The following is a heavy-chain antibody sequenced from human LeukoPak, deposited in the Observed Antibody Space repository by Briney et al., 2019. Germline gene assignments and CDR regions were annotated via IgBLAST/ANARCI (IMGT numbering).Heavy chain of an antibody. Sequence: PGGSLRLSCAASGFTFSSCAMSWVRQAPGKGLEWVSAISGSGGSTYYADSVKGRFTISRDNSKNTLYLQMNSLRAEDTAVYYCAKDLGCSGGSCYDAFDIWGQGTMVTVSS. J-gene: IGHJ3*02. D-gene: IGHD2-15*01. CDR3: AKDLGCSGGSCYDAFDI. CDR1: GFTFSSCA. V-gene: IGHV3-23*01. CDR2: ISGSGGST.